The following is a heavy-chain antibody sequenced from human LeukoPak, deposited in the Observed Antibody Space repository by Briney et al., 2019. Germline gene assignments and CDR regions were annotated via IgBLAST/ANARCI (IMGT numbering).Heavy chain of an antibody. CDR3: ARVGYCSSTSCRSQK. D-gene: IGHD2-2*01. CDR2: ISSRSSTI. CDR1: GFTFSSYS. J-gene: IGHJ4*02. V-gene: IGHV3-48*01. Sequence: PGGSLRLSCAASGFTFSSYSMNRVRQAPGKGLEWVSYISSRSSTIYYADSVKGRFTISRDNAKNSLYLQMNSLRAEDTAVYYCARVGYCSSTSCRSQKWGQGTLVTVSS.